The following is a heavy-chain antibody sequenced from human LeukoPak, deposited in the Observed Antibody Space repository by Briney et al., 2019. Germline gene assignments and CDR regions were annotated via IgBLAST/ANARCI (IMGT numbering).Heavy chain of an antibody. J-gene: IGHJ6*03. D-gene: IGHD6-6*01. CDR3: ARDRHVPGLYYCYMDV. Sequence: GGSLRLSCEGSGFTFSAYNMNWVRQAPGKGLESISYISSSSATIFYADSVKGRFTISRDNDKNSLYLQMNSLRPEDTAVYFCARDRHVPGLYYCYMDVWGKGTTVTVSS. V-gene: IGHV3-48*01. CDR2: ISSSSATI. CDR1: GFTFSAYN.